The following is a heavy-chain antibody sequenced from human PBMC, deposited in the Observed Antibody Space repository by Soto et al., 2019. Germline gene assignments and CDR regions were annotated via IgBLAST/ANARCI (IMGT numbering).Heavy chain of an antibody. D-gene: IGHD2-15*01. J-gene: IGHJ6*02. Sequence: GGSLRLSCAASGSTFSSYDMHWVRQATGKGLEWVSAIGTAGDTYYPGSVKGRFTISRENAKNSLYLQMNSLRAGDTAVYYCAREVYSGGMDVWGQGTTVTVSS. CDR3: AREVYSGGMDV. CDR1: GSTFSSYD. CDR2: IGTAGDT. V-gene: IGHV3-13*01.